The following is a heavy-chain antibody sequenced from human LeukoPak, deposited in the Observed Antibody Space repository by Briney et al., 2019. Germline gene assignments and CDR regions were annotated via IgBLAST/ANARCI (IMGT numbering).Heavy chain of an antibody. D-gene: IGHD5-24*01. CDR2: IYYSRST. J-gene: IGHJ6*02. CDR3: ARFSDGYNLDYYGMDV. CDR1: GGSISSYY. Sequence: SETLSLTCAVSGGSISSYYWSWIRQPPGKGLEWIGYIYYSRSTNYNPSLKSRVTISVDTSKNQFSLKLSSVTAADTAVYYCARFSDGYNLDYYGMDVWGQGTTVTVSS. V-gene: IGHV4-59*08.